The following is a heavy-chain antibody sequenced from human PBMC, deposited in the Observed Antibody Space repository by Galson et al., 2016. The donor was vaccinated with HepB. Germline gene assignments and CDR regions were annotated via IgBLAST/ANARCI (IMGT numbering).Heavy chain of an antibody. CDR2: TYYRSKWYY. V-gene: IGHV6-1*01. CDR1: GYSVSSINAA. D-gene: IGHD2/OR15-2a*01. CDR3: ARDRASWDAQNTGNYDY. J-gene: IGHJ4*02. Sequence: CAISGYSVSSINAAWNWIRQSPSRGLEWLGRTYYRSKWYYDYAVSVKSRMTINPDTSKSQLSLHLKSVTPEDTAVYYCARDRASWDAQNTGNYDYWGQGTLVTVSS.